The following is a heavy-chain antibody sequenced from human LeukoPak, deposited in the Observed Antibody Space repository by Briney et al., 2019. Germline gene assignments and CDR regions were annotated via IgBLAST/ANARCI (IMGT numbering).Heavy chain of an antibody. V-gene: IGHV5-51*01. CDR1: GYRFTNYW. J-gene: IGHJ4*02. D-gene: IGHD1-26*01. CDR2: VYPDDSES. CDR3: ARRYSGRYEFDY. Sequence: GESLKISCKGSGYRFTNYWIGWVRQMPGKGLEWMGIVYPDDSESRYSPSFQGQVTISADKSVSTAYLQWSSLKASDTAMYYCARRYSGRYEFDYWGQGTLVTVSS.